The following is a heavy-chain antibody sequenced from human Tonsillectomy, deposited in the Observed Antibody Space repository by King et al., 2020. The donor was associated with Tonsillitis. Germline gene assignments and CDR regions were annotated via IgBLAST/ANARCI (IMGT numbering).Heavy chain of an antibody. J-gene: IGHJ6*02. CDR2: INHSGSS. CDR1: GGSFSGYY. D-gene: IGHD1-1*01. Sequence: VQLQQWGAGLLKPSETLSLTCVVDGGSFSGYYWTWIRQSPGKGLEWIGEINHSGSSTYNPSLKSRVTILADTSKNQFSVKLSSVTAADTGVYYCARGNRWNDYYGMDVWGQGTTVTVSS. CDR3: ARGNRWNDYYGMDV. V-gene: IGHV4-34*01.